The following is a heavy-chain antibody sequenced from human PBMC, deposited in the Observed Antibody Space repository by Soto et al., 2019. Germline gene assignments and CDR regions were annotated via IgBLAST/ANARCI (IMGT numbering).Heavy chain of an antibody. Sequence: GGSLRLSCAASGFTYSSYAMSWVRQAPGKGLEWVSAISGSGGSTYYADSVKGRFTISRDDSKNTLYLQMNSLKTEDTAVYYCTTGYYYDSRGYPWGQGTLVTVSS. CDR2: ISGSGGST. CDR3: TTGYYYDSRGYP. J-gene: IGHJ5*02. D-gene: IGHD3-22*01. CDR1: GFTYSSYA. V-gene: IGHV3-23*01.